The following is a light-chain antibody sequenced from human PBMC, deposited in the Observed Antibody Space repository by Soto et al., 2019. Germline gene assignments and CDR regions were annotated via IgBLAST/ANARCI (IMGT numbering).Light chain of an antibody. V-gene: IGKV3-11*01. CDR2: DAS. J-gene: IGKJ5*01. Sequence: EIVLTQSPSTLSLSPGDRATLSCRASQSVSSYLAWYQQKPGQAPRLLIYDASNTTTGIPARFSGGGSGTDFALTLAILEPEDFAIYYCQQRSNWPPHTFGQGTQVEIK. CDR1: QSVSSY. CDR3: QQRSNWPPHT.